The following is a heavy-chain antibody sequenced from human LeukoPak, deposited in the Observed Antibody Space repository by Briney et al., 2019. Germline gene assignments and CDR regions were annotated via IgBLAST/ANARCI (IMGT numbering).Heavy chain of an antibody. CDR2: INPNSGGT. J-gene: IGHJ4*02. Sequence: APVKLSCTASGYTFTGHYMHWVRQAPGQGLEWMGWINPNSGGTNYAQKFQGRVTMTRDTSISTAYMQLSRLRSDDTAVYYCARVGRITMVRGAPGYFDYWGQGTLV. V-gene: IGHV1-2*02. CDR3: ARVGRITMVRGAPGYFDY. CDR1: GYTFTGHY. D-gene: IGHD3-10*01.